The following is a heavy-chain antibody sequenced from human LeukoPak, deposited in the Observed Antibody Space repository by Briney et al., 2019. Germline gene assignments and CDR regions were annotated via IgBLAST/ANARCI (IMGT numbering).Heavy chain of an antibody. J-gene: IGHJ5*02. CDR2: ISAYNGNT. D-gene: IGHD3-10*01. CDR1: GYTFTSYG. Sequence: ASVKVSCKASGYTFTSYGISWVRQAPGQGLEWMGWISAYNGNTNYAQKLQGRVTMTTDTSTSTAYMELRSLRPDDTAVYYCERGNLWFGELPSDNWFDPWGQGTLVTVSS. CDR3: ERGNLWFGELPSDNWFDP. V-gene: IGHV1-18*01.